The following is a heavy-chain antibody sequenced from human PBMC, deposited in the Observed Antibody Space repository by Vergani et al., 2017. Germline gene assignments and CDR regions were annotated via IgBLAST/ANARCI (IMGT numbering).Heavy chain of an antibody. CDR3: ARGSCLGGSCYKPLFDY. J-gene: IGHJ4*02. CDR1: GGSINSHNYY. CDR2: IHTSGST. V-gene: IGHV4-61*02. Sequence: QVQLQESGPGLVKPSQTLSLPFTVSGGSINSHNYYWSWIRQPAGKGLEWIGRIHTSGSTNYNPSLKSRVTMSEDTSKNQFSLNLTSVTAADTAVYFCARGSCLGGSCYKPLFDYWRQGSLVTVSS. D-gene: IGHD2-15*01.